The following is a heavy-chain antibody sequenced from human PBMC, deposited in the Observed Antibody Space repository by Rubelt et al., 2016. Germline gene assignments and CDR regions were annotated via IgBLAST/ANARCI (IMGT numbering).Heavy chain of an antibody. Sequence: QVQLQESGPGLVKPSETLSLTCTVSGYSISSGYYWGWIRQPPGKGLEWIGYIYYSGSTNYNPSLKSRVTISVDTSKNQFSLKLSAVTAADTAVYYCARDVRVLWSGFFDYWGQGTLVTVSS. J-gene: IGHJ4*02. V-gene: IGHV4-61*01. CDR2: IYYSGST. CDR3: ARDVRVLWSGFFDY. CDR1: GYSISSGYY. D-gene: IGHD3-16*01.